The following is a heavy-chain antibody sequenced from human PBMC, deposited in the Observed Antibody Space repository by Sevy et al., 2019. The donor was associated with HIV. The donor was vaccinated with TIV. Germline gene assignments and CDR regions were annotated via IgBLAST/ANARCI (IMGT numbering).Heavy chain of an antibody. D-gene: IGHD3-3*01. CDR3: ARDKEPGSNYDFWSGYYDYAFDI. V-gene: IGHV3-21*01. J-gene: IGHJ3*02. CDR1: GFTFSSYS. CDR2: ISSSSYI. Sequence: GGSLRLSCAASGFTFSSYSMNWVRQAPGKGLEWVSSISSSSYIYYADSVKGRFTISRDNAKNSLYLQMNSLRVEDTAVYYCARDKEPGSNYDFWSGYYDYAFDIWGQGTMVTVSS.